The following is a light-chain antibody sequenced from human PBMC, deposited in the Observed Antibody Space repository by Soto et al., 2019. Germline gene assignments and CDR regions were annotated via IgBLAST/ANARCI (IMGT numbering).Light chain of an antibody. CDR3: QQ. CDR2: GAS. Sequence: EIVLTQSPGTLSLSPGERAALSCRASQSVSSSYLAWYQQKPGQAPRLLIYGASSRATGIPDRFSGSGSGTDFALTIGRLEPEDFAVYYCQQFGQGTRLEIK. V-gene: IGKV3-20*01. CDR1: QSVSSSY. J-gene: IGKJ5*01.